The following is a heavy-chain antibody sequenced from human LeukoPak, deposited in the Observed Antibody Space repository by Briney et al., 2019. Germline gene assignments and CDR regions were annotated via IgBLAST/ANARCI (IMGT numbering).Heavy chain of an antibody. D-gene: IGHD6-19*01. CDR3: ARVSSSGWYWDY. J-gene: IGHJ4*02. V-gene: IGHV4-59*01. CDR2: IYDSVST. CDR1: GGSISSYY. Sequence: SETLSLTCTVSGGSISSYYWSWIRQPPGKGLEWIGYIYDSVSTNYNPSLESRVTISVDTSKHQFSLKLSSVTAADTAVYYCARVSSSGWYWDYWGQGALVTVSS.